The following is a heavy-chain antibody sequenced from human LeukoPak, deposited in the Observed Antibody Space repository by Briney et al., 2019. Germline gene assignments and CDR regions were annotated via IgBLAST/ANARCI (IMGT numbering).Heavy chain of an antibody. CDR3: VRGAWGDVIDY. J-gene: IGHJ4*02. CDR1: GYTFTTYG. D-gene: IGHD2-21*02. Sequence: ASVKVSCKSSGYTFTTYGFNWVRQAPGQGLEWMGLLSIRDGNTKYKEKFQGRVTMTIDTSKSTAYMELRSLRLEDTAAYYCVRGAWGDVIDYWGQGDLVTVSS. CDR2: LSIRDGNT. V-gene: IGHV1-18*01.